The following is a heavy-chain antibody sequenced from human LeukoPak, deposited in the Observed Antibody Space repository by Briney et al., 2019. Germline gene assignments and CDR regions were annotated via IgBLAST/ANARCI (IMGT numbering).Heavy chain of an antibody. D-gene: IGHD3-22*01. J-gene: IGHJ4*02. CDR3: ARGGMYYYDSSGRPDYDY. CDR2: INHSGST. CDR1: GGSISSSSYY. Sequence: ASETLSLTCTVSGGSISSSSYYWSWIRQPPGKGLEWIGEINHSGSTNYNPSLKSRVTISVDTSKNQFSLKLSSVTAADTAVYYCARGGMYYYDSSGRPDYDYWGQGTLVTVSS. V-gene: IGHV4-39*07.